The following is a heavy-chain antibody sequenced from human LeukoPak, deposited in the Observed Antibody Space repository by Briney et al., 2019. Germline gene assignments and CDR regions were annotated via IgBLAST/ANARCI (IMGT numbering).Heavy chain of an antibody. CDR2: ISSSDNTI. D-gene: IGHD5-18*01. V-gene: IGHV3-48*02. J-gene: IGHJ4*02. Sequence: GGSLRLSCAASGFAFSDYSMNWVRPAPRKGLEWVSYISSSDNTIHYADSVKGRFTISRDNAKNSLYLEMNSLRDEDTAVYYCASARGSNYGSLGDWGQGALVTVSS. CDR3: ASARGSNYGSLGD. CDR1: GFAFSDYS.